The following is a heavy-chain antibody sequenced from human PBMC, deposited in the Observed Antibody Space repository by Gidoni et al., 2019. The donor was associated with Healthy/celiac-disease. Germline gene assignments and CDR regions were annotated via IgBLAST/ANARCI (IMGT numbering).Heavy chain of an antibody. D-gene: IGHD3-22*01. V-gene: IGHV1-46*01. J-gene: IGHJ5*02. CDR3: ARETHYYDSSGYYSPGRRFDP. CDR1: GYTFTSYY. Sequence: QVQLVQSGAEVKKPGASVKVSCKASGYTFTSYYMHWVRQAPGQGLEWMGIINPSGGSTSYAQKFQGRVTMTRDTSTSTVYMELSSLRSEDTAVYYCARETHYYDSSGYYSPGRRFDPWGQGTLVTVSS. CDR2: INPSGGST.